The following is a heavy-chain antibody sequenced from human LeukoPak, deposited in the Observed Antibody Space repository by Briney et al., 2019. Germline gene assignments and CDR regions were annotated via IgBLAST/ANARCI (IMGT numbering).Heavy chain of an antibody. Sequence: GGSLRLSCAASGFTFSSYAMSWVRQAPGKGLEWVSAISGSGGSTYYADSVKGRFTISRDNSKNTLYLQMNSLRAEDTAVYYCAKDAPMITFGGVIATIPDYWGQGTLVTVSS. V-gene: IGHV3-23*01. CDR1: GFTFSSYA. CDR2: ISGSGGST. J-gene: IGHJ4*02. CDR3: AKDAPMITFGGVIATIPDY. D-gene: IGHD3-16*02.